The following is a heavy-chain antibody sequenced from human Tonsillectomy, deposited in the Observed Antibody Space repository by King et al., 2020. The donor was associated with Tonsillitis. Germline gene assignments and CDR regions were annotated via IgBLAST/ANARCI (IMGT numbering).Heavy chain of an antibody. CDR3: AKDLTGGDNSYYYMDV. CDR2: ISYDGSTK. CDR1: GFSFSTSG. D-gene: IGHD7-27*01. J-gene: IGHJ6*03. Sequence: VQLVESGGGVVQPGRSLRLSCAASGFSFSTSGMHWVLQAPGKGREWVARISYDGSTKYYGDSVKGRFTISRDNFKNTLYLEMTSLKAEDTAVYYCAKDLTGGDNSYYYMDVWGKGTTVTVSS. V-gene: IGHV3-30*18.